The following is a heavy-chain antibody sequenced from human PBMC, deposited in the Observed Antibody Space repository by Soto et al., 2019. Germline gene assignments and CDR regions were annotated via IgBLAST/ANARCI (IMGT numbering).Heavy chain of an antibody. CDR2: IYYSGST. Sequence: NPSETLSLTCTVSGGSISSYFWSWIRQPPGKGLEWIGYIYYSGSTNYNPSLKSRVTISVDTSKNQFSLKLSSVTAADTAVYYWAREYGYYFDYWGQGTLVTVSS. CDR1: GGSISSYF. D-gene: IGHD4-17*01. V-gene: IGHV4-59*08. CDR3: AREYGYYFDY. J-gene: IGHJ4*02.